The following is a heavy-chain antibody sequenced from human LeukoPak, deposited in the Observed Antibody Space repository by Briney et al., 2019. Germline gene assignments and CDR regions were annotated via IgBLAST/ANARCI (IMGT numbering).Heavy chain of an antibody. CDR3: ARGSYDNSGVFDY. CDR2: IWYDGSNK. J-gene: IGHJ4*02. CDR1: GFTFSTYG. D-gene: IGHD3-22*01. Sequence: GGSLRLSCGASGFTFSTYGMHWVRQAPGKGLEWVAVIWYDGSNKYFADSVKGRFTISRDNSKNPLYLQMNNLRAGDTAVYYCARGSYDNSGVFDYWGQGTLVTVSS. V-gene: IGHV3-33*01.